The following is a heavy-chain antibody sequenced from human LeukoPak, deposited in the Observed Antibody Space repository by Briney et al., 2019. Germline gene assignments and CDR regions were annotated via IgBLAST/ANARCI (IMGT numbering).Heavy chain of an antibody. J-gene: IGHJ4*02. D-gene: IGHD1-1*01. CDR2: IKSKTDGGTT. Sequence: SGGSLRLSCAASGFTFSNAWMSWVREAAGKGLEWIGRIKSKTDGGTTDYAAPVKGRFTISRDDSTDTLYLQSNSLKTEDTAIYYCTTDPRNGYYFDYWGQGTLVTVSS. CDR1: GFTFSNAW. CDR3: TTDPRNGYYFDY. V-gene: IGHV3-15*01.